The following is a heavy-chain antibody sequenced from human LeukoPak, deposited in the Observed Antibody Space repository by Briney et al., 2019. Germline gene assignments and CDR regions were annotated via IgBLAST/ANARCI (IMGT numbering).Heavy chain of an antibody. CDR2: INPNSGGT. CDR1: GYTFTGYY. D-gene: IGHD2-21*01. CDR3: ARDGLYCGGDCYSDY. Sequence: ASVKVPCKASGYTFTGYYMHWVRQAPGQGLEWMGWINPNSGGTNYAQKFQGRVTMTRDTSISTAYMELSRLRSDDTAVYYCARDGLYCGGDCYSDYWGQGTLVTVSS. V-gene: IGHV1-2*02. J-gene: IGHJ4*02.